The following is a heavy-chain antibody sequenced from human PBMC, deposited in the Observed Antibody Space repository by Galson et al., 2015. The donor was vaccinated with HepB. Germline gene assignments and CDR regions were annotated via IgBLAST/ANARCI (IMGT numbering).Heavy chain of an antibody. CDR2: IKQDGSEK. D-gene: IGHD3-9*01. CDR1: GFTFSSNW. CDR3: ARVKLDILTGYPDPFFDY. V-gene: IGHV3-7*03. Sequence: LRLSCAASGFTFSSNWMSWVRQAPGKGLEWVANIKQDGSEKYYVDSVKGRFTISRDNAKNSLYLQMNSLRAEDTAVYYCARVKLDILTGYPDPFFDYWGQGTLVTVSS. J-gene: IGHJ4*02.